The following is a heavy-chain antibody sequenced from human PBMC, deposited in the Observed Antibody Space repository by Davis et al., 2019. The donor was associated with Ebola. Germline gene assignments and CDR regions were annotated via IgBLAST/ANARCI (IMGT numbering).Heavy chain of an antibody. V-gene: IGHV3-23*01. CDR3: ARVYSSSTSYYYHGMDV. CDR1: GFTFSNYA. CDR2: ISGSGGST. D-gene: IGHD6-6*01. J-gene: IGHJ6*04. Sequence: GGSLRLSCAASGFTFSNYAMSWVRQAPGKGLEWVSTISGSGGSTYYADSVKGRFTISRDNSNNTLYMQMSSLTPEDTAVYYCARVYSSSTSYYYHGMDVWGKGTTVTVSS.